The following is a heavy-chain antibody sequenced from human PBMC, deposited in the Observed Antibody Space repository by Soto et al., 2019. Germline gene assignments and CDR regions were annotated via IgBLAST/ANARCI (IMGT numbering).Heavy chain of an antibody. Sequence: QVQLQESGPGLVQPSQTLSLACTVSGDSISSGGYYWSWIRQHPGKGLEWIGYIYYSGSTFYNPSLKSRVTISVDTSKNQFSLKLSSVTAADTAVYYCARGLSVTLVDFWGQGTLVTVSS. CDR2: IYYSGST. CDR1: GDSISSGGYY. J-gene: IGHJ4*02. CDR3: ARGLSVTLVDF. V-gene: IGHV4-31*03. D-gene: IGHD4-17*01.